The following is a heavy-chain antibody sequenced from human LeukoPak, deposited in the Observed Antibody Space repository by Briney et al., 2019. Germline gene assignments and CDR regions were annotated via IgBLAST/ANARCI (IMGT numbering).Heavy chain of an antibody. J-gene: IGHJ6*03. Sequence: PGGSLRLSCAASGFTFRSYDMNWVRQAPGKGLEWVSYISSSGSTIFYADSVKGRFTISRDNAKNSLFLQMNSLRAEDTAVYYCARDQYGSGDGYYMDVWGEGTTVTVSS. CDR2: ISSSGSTI. CDR1: GFTFRSYD. CDR3: ARDQYGSGDGYYMDV. V-gene: IGHV3-48*03. D-gene: IGHD3-10*01.